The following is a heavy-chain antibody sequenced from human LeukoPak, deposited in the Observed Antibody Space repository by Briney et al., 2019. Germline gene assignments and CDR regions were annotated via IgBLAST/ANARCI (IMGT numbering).Heavy chain of an antibody. CDR3: ARGPTFYYESSGYWSWFDP. J-gene: IGHJ5*02. CDR2: IYSGGST. V-gene: IGHV3-53*01. CDR1: GFTGSTNY. D-gene: IGHD3-22*01. Sequence: GGSLRLSCAASGFTGSTNYLSWVRQAPGKGLEWVSVIYSGGSTYYADSVKGRFTISRDNSENTLYLQMNSLRAEDTAVYYCARGPTFYYESSGYWSWFDPWGQGTLVTVSS.